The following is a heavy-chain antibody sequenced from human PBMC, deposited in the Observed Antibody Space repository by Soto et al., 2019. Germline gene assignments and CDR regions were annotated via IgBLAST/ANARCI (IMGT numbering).Heavy chain of an antibody. V-gene: IGHV3-33*01. CDR1: GFTFSSYV. D-gene: IGHD6-13*01. Sequence: GGSLRLSCAASGFTFSSYVMHWVRQAPGKGLEWVAVIWYDGSNKYYADSVKGRFTISRDNSKNTLYLQMNSLRAEDTAVYYCARDRGQQLVLNYWGQGTLVTVSS. J-gene: IGHJ4*02. CDR2: IWYDGSNK. CDR3: ARDRGQQLVLNY.